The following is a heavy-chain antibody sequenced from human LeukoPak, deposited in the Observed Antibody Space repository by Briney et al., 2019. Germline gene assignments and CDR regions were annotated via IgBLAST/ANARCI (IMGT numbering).Heavy chain of an antibody. D-gene: IGHD3-22*01. J-gene: IGHJ3*02. V-gene: IGHV4-59*01. CDR2: IYDSGSI. Sequence: KPSETLSLTCTVSGGSISSYYWSWIRQPPGKGLEWIGYIYDSGSINYNPSLKSRVTISVDTSKNQFSLKLSSVTAADTAVYYCACLTTADAFDIWGQGTMVTVSS. CDR1: GGSISSYY. CDR3: ACLTTADAFDI.